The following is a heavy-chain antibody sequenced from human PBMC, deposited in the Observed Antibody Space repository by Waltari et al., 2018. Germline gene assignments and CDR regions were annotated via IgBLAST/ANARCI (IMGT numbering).Heavy chain of an antibody. CDR3: ARGTNYDFWSGYYTGWFDP. V-gene: IGHV4-59*01. J-gene: IGHJ5*02. CDR1: GAPISSSY. CDR2: IYYSGST. Sequence: QVQLQESGPGLVKPSETLSLTCTASGAPISSSYWSWIRQPPGKGLEWIGYIYYSGSTNYNPSLKSRVTISVDTSKNQFSLKLSSVTAADTAVYYCARGTNYDFWSGYYTGWFDPWGQGTLVTVSS. D-gene: IGHD3-3*01.